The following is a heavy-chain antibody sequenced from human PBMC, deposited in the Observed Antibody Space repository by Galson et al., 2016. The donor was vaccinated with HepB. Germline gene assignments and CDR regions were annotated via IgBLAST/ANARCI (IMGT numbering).Heavy chain of an antibody. D-gene: IGHD6-13*01. CDR1: GYSFSSYW. V-gene: IGHV5-51*01. CDR2: IFPRDSDI. Sequence: QSGAEVKKPGESLKISCKGSGYSFSSYWIGWVRQMPGKGLEWMGIIFPRDSDIRYSPSFEGQVSISADKSINTAYLHWSSLKASDTAMYLCARHRSGIAAGWGQGTLVTVYS. CDR3: ARHRSGIAAG. J-gene: IGHJ4*02.